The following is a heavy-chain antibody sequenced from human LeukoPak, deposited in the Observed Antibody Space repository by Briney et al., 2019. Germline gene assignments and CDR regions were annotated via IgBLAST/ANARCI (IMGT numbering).Heavy chain of an antibody. Sequence: TNYIPSLKSRVTISVDTSKNQFSLKLSSVTAADTAVYYCARTHGSGGYYPRPRLGYMDVWGKGTTVTVSS. CDR3: ARTHGSGGYYPRPRLGYMDV. D-gene: IGHD3-10*01. V-gene: IGHV4-34*01. CDR2: T. J-gene: IGHJ6*03.